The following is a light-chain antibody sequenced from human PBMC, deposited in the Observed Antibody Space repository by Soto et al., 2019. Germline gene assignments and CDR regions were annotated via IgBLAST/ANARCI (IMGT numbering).Light chain of an antibody. J-gene: IGKJ1*01. CDR3: QQYGSSPRT. V-gene: IGKV3-20*01. Sequence: EIVLTQSPGTLSLSPGERATLSCRASQSVTSNYLAWYQQKPGQAPRLLIYGASRKATGIPDRFSGSGSETDFILTISRLEPEDFAVYYCQQYGSSPRTFGQGTKVEIK. CDR1: QSVTSNY. CDR2: GAS.